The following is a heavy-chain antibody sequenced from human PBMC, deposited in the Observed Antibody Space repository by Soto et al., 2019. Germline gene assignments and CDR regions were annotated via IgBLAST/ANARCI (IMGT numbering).Heavy chain of an antibody. Sequence: GGSLRLSCAAAGLTFSSYSINWVRQAPGKGLEWVSSITSSSSYIYYADSVKGRFTSSRDSAKNSLYLQMNSLRAEDTAVYYCARDGSAALDYYYGMDVWGQGTTVTVSS. D-gene: IGHD2-15*01. CDR2: ITSSSSYI. CDR3: ARDGSAALDYYYGMDV. CDR1: GLTFSSYS. J-gene: IGHJ6*02. V-gene: IGHV3-21*01.